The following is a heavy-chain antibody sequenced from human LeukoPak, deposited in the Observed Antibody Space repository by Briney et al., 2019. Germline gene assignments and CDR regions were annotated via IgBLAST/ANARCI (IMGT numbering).Heavy chain of an antibody. CDR1: GFTVSSNY. CDR2: IYSGGST. Sequence: GGSLRLSCAASGFTVSSNYMSWVRQAPGKGLEWVSVIYSGGSTYYADSVKGRFTISRDNSKNTLYLQMNSLRAEDTAVYFCARKVSPKTRVYYYYYYGMDVWGQGTTVTVSS. V-gene: IGHV3-66*01. D-gene: IGHD6-6*01. CDR3: ARKVSPKTRVYYYYYYGMDV. J-gene: IGHJ6*02.